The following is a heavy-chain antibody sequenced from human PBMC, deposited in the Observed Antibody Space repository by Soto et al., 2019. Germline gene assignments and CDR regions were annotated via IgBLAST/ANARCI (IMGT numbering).Heavy chain of an antibody. D-gene: IGHD6-6*01. Sequence: ASVKVSCKASGYTFTGYYMHWVRQAPGQGLEWMGWINPNSGGTNYAQKFQGWVTMTRDTSISTAYMELNSLRAEDTAVYYCAREKVAARPASNWFDPWGQGTLVTVSS. CDR1: GYTFTGYY. CDR2: INPNSGGT. CDR3: AREKVAARPASNWFDP. J-gene: IGHJ5*02. V-gene: IGHV1-2*04.